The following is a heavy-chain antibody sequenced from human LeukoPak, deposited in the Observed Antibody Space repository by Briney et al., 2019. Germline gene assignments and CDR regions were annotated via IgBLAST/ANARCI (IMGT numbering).Heavy chain of an antibody. CDR3: ARDYSSSWYDWFDP. V-gene: IGHV4-59*12. D-gene: IGHD6-13*01. CDR1: GGSIGSYY. J-gene: IGHJ5*02. CDR2: IHYSGST. Sequence: SETLSLTCTVSGGSIGSYYWSWIRQPPGKGLEWIGYIHYSGSTYYNPSLKSRVTISVDTSKNQFSLKLSSVTAADTAVYYCARDYSSSWYDWFDPWGQGTLVTVSS.